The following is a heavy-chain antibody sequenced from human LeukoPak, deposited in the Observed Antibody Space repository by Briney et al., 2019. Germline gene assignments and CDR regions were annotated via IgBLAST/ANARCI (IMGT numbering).Heavy chain of an antibody. CDR1: GYTFTSYD. Sequence: ASVKVSCKASGYTFTSYDIHWVRQATGQGLEWMGWMNPNSGNTGYAQKFQGRVTMTRNASISTAYMELSSLRSEDTAVYYCARNLRRGSTSSHGYWGQGTLVTVSS. CDR2: MNPNSGNT. D-gene: IGHD6-6*01. CDR3: ARNLRRGSTSSHGY. J-gene: IGHJ4*02. V-gene: IGHV1-8*02.